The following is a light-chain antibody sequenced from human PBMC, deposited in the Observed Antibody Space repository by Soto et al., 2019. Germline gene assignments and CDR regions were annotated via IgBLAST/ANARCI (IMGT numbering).Light chain of an antibody. V-gene: IGKV3D-20*02. CDR2: DAS. CDR1: QTLRRTY. CDR3: QLRSDWPPSIT. J-gene: IGKJ5*01. Sequence: EIVLMQSPGTLSLSPGERATLSCRASQTLRRTYIAWYQQKRGQAPRLLIHDASSRATGTPARFSGSGFGTDFTLTISSLEPEDFAVYYCQLRSDWPPSITFGQGTRLEI.